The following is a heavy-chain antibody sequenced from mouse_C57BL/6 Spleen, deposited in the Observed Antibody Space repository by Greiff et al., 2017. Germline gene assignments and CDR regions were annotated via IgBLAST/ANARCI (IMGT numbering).Heavy chain of an antibody. Sequence: VQLQQSGPGLVQPSQSLSITCTVSGFSLTSYGVHWVRQSPGKGLEWLGVIWRGGSTDYNAAFISRLSISKDNSKSQVFCKMNSLQADDTAIYYCARNYYGSPHYFDYWGQGTTLTVSS. CDR3: ARNYYGSPHYFDY. J-gene: IGHJ2*01. V-gene: IGHV2-2*01. CDR2: IWRGGST. CDR1: GFSLTSYG. D-gene: IGHD1-1*01.